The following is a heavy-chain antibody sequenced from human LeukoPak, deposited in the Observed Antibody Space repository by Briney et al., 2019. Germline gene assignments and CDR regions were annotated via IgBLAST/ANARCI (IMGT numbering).Heavy chain of an antibody. CDR1: GYTLTELS. CDR3: ATRLLYSGYDQPYYYYGMDV. V-gene: IGHV1-24*01. CDR2: FDPEDGET. J-gene: IGHJ6*02. D-gene: IGHD5-12*01. Sequence: ASVNVSCKVSGYTLTELSMHWVRQAPGKGLEWMGGFDPEDGETIYAQKFQGRVTMTEDTSTDTAYMELSSLRSEDTAVYYCATRLLYSGYDQPYYYYGMDVWGQGTTVTVSS.